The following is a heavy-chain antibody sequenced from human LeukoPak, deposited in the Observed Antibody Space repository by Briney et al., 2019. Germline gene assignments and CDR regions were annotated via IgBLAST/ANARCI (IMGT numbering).Heavy chain of an antibody. Sequence: GGSLRLSCAASGFTVRTSYMSWVRQAPGKGLEWVSVIHSSGNTYYADSVKGRFTISRDNSKNTLYLQMNTLRAEDTAVYYCARDTPAASTRYFDCWGQGTLVTVSS. CDR3: ARDTPAASTRYFDC. CDR1: GFTVRTSY. J-gene: IGHJ4*02. D-gene: IGHD6-13*01. V-gene: IGHV3-66*01. CDR2: IHSSGNT.